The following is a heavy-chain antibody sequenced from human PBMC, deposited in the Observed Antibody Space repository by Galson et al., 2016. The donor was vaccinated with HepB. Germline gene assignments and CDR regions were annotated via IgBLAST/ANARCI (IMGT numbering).Heavy chain of an antibody. CDR3: TTDVY. V-gene: IGHV3-15*01. CDR1: GFIFSKAW. CDR2: IKSKAEGGAT. J-gene: IGHJ6*02. Sequence: SLRLSCAASGFIFSKAWMTWVRQAPGKGLEWVGRIKSKAEGGATDYGAPVKGRFTISRDDSKNTLYLQTNRLKAEDTAVYYCTTDVYWGQGTTVSVSS. D-gene: IGHD5/OR15-5a*01.